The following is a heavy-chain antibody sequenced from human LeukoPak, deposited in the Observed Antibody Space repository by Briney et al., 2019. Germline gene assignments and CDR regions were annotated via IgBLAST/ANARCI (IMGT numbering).Heavy chain of an antibody. D-gene: IGHD3-22*01. J-gene: IGHJ5*02. V-gene: IGHV4-59*01. CDR1: GGSISSYY. CDR3: ARELYYYDSHNWFDP. CDR2: IYYSGST. Sequence: SETLSLTCTVSGGSISSYYWSWIRQPPGKGLEWIGYIYYSGSTNYNPSLKSRVTISVDTSKNQFSLKLSSVTAADTAVYYCARELYYYDSHNWFDPWGQGTLVTVSS.